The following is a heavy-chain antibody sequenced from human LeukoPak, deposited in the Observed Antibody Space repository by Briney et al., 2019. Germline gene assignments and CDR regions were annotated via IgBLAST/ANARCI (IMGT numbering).Heavy chain of an antibody. CDR3: ARDTPGGYDFWWFDP. V-gene: IGHV4-59*13. CDR1: GGSMSNYF. CDR2: IYNSGSA. J-gene: IGHJ5*02. Sequence: SETLSLTCTVSGGSMSNYFWTWIRQPPGKGLEWVGYIYNSGSASYNPSLKSRVTISVDTSKNQFSLKLSSVTAADTAVYYCARDTPGGYDFWWFDPWGQGTLVTVSS. D-gene: IGHD5-12*01.